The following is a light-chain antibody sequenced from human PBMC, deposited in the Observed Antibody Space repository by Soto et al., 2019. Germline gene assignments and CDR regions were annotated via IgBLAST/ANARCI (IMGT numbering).Light chain of an antibody. CDR3: SSYTSSSTHV. Sequence: QSALTQPASVSGSPGQSISISCTGTSSDVGGYEHVSWYQQHPGKAPRLIIHDVSSRPSGVSNRFSGSKSGNTASLTISGLQAEDEADYYCSSYTSSSTHVFGTGTKVTVL. CDR1: SSDVGGYEH. J-gene: IGLJ1*01. V-gene: IGLV2-14*01. CDR2: DVS.